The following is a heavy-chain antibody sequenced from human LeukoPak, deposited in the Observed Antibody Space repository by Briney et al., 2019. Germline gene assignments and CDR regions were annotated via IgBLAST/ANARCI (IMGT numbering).Heavy chain of an antibody. Sequence: SQTLSLTCTVSGGSISSGHFYWSWIRQPAGEGLEWIGRIYTSGSPNYNPSLKSRVTISIDTSKNQFSLRLSSVTAADTAVYYCARHQWVPAFDIWGQGTMVTVSS. CDR1: GGSISSGHFY. V-gene: IGHV4-61*02. J-gene: IGHJ3*02. CDR2: IYTSGSP. CDR3: ARHQWVPAFDI. D-gene: IGHD1-26*01.